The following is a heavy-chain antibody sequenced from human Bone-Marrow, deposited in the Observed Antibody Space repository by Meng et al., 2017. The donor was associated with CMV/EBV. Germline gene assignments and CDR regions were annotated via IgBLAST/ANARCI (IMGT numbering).Heavy chain of an antibody. CDR1: GFTFSSYS. CDR2: ISSSSYI. Sequence: GESLKISCAASGFTFSSYSMNWVRQAPGKGLEWVSSISSSSYIYYADSVKGRFTISRDNAKNSLYLQMNSLRAEDTAVYYCARHYYGMDVWGQGTTVTVSS. V-gene: IGHV3-21*01. J-gene: IGHJ6*02. CDR3: ARHYYGMDV.